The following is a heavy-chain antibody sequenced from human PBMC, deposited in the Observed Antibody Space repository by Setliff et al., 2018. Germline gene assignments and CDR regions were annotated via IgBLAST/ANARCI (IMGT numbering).Heavy chain of an antibody. D-gene: IGHD3-3*01. Sequence: GGSLRLSCTASGLSYINDWVSWVRQAPGKGLEWLASINPHGSEKYYADSVKGRFTVSKDNAKNSLYLEMNSLRAEDTAVYYCARAVTIFGVVTPIYFYYMDVWGKGTTVTVSS. CDR3: ARAVTIFGVVTPIYFYYMDV. CDR1: GLSYINDW. V-gene: IGHV3-7*01. CDR2: INPHGSEK. J-gene: IGHJ6*03.